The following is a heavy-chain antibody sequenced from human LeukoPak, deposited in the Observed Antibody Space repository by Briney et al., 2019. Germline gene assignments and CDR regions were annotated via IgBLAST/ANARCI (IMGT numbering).Heavy chain of an antibody. CDR3: ARVYCSSTSCFGQNWFDP. V-gene: IGHV1-8*01. D-gene: IGHD2-2*01. CDR2: MNPNSGNT. CDR1: GYTFTSYD. Sequence: ASVKVSFKSSGYTFTSYDINWVRQPTGQGLEWMGWMNPNSGNTGYAQKFQGRVTMTRNTSISTAYMELSSLRSEDTAVYYCARVYCSSTSCFGQNWFDPWGQGTLVTVSS. J-gene: IGHJ5*02.